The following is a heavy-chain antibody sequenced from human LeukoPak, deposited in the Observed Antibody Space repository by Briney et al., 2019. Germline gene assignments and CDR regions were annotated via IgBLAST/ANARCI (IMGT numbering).Heavy chain of an antibody. D-gene: IGHD6-19*01. CDR2: ISAYNGNT. J-gene: IGHJ5*02. CDR3: ARESSSGWHNWFDP. V-gene: IGHV1-18*01. Sequence: ASVKVSCTASGYTFTSYGISWVRRAPGQGLEWMGWISAYNGNTNYAQKLQGRVTMTTDTSTSTAYMELRSLRSDDTAVYYCARESSSGWHNWFDPWGQGTLVTVSS. CDR1: GYTFTSYG.